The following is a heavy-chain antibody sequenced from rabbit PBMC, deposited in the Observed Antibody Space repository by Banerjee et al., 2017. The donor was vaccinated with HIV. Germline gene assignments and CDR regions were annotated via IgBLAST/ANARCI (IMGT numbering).Heavy chain of an antibody. D-gene: IGHD1-1*01. V-gene: IGHV1S45*01. CDR1: GFDFGSFG. CDR2: INAATGKP. Sequence: QEHLVESGGGLVQPEGSLTLTCKASGFDFGSFGMCWVRQAPGKGPEWIACINAATGKPVYATWAKGRFTISRTSSTTVTLRMTSLTAADRAAYFCARDTGIIGWNFNLW. J-gene: IGHJ4*01. CDR3: ARDTGIIGWNFNL.